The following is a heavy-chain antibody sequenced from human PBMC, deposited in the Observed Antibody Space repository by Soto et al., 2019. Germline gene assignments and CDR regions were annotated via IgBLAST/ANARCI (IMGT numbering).Heavy chain of an antibody. D-gene: IGHD5-18*01. CDR2: LYWDDDK. J-gene: IGHJ4*02. CDR3: AHRPCGYSYYFDY. V-gene: IGHV2-5*02. CDR1: GFSLSTRRVG. Sequence: QITLKESGPTLVKPTQTLTLTCTFSGFSLSTRRVGVGWIRQPPGKALEWLALLYWDDDKGYSPSLKRRLNITKDTSKNQVVLTVATMDPVDTATYYGAHRPCGYSYYFDYWGQGTLVTVSS.